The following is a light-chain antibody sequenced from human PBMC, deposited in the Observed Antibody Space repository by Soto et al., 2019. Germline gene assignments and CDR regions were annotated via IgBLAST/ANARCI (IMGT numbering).Light chain of an antibody. V-gene: IGLV4-69*01. CDR2: VNSDGSH. Sequence: QSVLTQSPSASASLGASVKLTCTLSSGHSNYAIAWHQQQPEKGPRYLMKVNSDGSHSKGDGIPDRFSGSSSGAERYLTISSLESEDEADYYFQIWGTGIPWVFGGGTELTVL. CDR1: SGHSNYA. J-gene: IGLJ3*02. CDR3: QIWGTGIPWV.